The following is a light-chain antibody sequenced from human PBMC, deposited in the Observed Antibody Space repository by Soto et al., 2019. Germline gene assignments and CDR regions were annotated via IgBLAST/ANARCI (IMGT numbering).Light chain of an antibody. CDR1: TGAVTSGHY. J-gene: IGLJ2*01. CDR3: LRSCTTSCVV. Sequence: QAVVTQEPSLTVSPGGTVTLTCGFSTGAVTSGHYPYWFQQKPGQAPRTLIYDTSTKSSWTPARFSGSLLGGKAALTLSGAQLEDEADYYCLRSCTTSCVVFGGGTKLTVL. V-gene: IGLV7-46*01. CDR2: DTS.